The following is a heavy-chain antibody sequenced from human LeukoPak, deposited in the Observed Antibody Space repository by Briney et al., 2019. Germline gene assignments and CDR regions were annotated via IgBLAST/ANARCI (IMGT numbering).Heavy chain of an antibody. CDR1: GFTFSSYS. V-gene: IGHV3-21*01. CDR2: ITSSSSYI. Sequence: GGSLRLSCAVSGFTFSSYSMNWVRQAPGKGLEWVSSITSSSSYIYYADSVKGRFTISRDNAKNSLYLQMNSLRAEDTAVYYCVRDSSLYADFDYWGQGTLVTVSS. D-gene: IGHD2-8*01. J-gene: IGHJ4*02. CDR3: VRDSSLYADFDY.